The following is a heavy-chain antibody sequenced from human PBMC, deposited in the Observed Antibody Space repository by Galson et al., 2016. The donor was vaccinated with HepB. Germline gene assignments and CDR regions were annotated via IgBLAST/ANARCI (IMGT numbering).Heavy chain of an antibody. CDR2: INVRGLRT. Sequence: SLRLSCAASGFTFSAYAMNWVRQAPGKGPEWVSRINVRGLRTYYAVSLRGRFTISRDNSKDTVSTQMNSLRAEEPAVYYCARDGGNFDDSTGYSPCSFRGQGTLVFVSS. CDR3: ARDGGNFDDSTGYSPCSF. CDR1: GFTFSAYA. D-gene: IGHD3-22*01. J-gene: IGHJ4*02. V-gene: IGHV3-23*01.